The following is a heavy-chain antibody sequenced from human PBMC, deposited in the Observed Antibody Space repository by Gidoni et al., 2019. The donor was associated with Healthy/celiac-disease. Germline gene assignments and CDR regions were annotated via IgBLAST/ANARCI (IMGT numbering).Heavy chain of an antibody. CDR2: ISAYNGNT. V-gene: IGHV1-18*01. CDR3: ARGGTVPGYCSGGSCYSFGDY. Sequence: QVQLVQSGAEVKKPGASVKVSCKASGYTFTSYGISWLRQAPGQGLEWMGWISAYNGNTNYAQKLQGRVTMTTDTSTSTAYMELRRLRSDDTAVYYCARGGTVPGYCSGGSCYSFGDYWGQGTLVTVSS. J-gene: IGHJ4*02. D-gene: IGHD2-15*01. CDR1: GYTFTSYG.